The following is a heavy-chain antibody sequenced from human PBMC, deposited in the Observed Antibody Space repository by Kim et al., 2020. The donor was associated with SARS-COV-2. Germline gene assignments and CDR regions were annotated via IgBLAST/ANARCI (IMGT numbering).Heavy chain of an antibody. V-gene: IGHV4-59*01. Sequence: SETLSLTCTVSGGSISSYYWSWIRQPPGKGLEWIGYIYYSGSTNYNPSLKSRVTISVDTSKNQFSLKLSSVTAADTAVYYCARLIEEYCSSTSCYTFGYYYMDVWGKGTTVTVSS. J-gene: IGHJ6*03. CDR1: GGSISSYY. D-gene: IGHD2-2*02. CDR3: ARLIEEYCSSTSCYTFGYYYMDV. CDR2: IYYSGST.